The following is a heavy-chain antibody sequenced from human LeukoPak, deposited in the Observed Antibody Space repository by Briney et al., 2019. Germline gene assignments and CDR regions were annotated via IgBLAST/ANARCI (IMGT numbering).Heavy chain of an antibody. Sequence: ASVKVSCKASGYTSTSYDINWVRQATGQGLEWMGWLNPDSGNTGYAQKFQGRVTMTRNTSISTAYMELSSLRSEDTAVYYCARGIEDYGSGSYYTNWGQGTLVTVSS. V-gene: IGHV1-8*02. CDR3: ARGIEDYGSGSYYTN. D-gene: IGHD3-10*01. CDR1: GYTSTSYD. J-gene: IGHJ4*02. CDR2: LNPDSGNT.